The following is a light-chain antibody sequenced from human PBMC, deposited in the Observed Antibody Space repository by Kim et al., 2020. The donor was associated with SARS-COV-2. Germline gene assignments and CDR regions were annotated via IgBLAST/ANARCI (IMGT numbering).Light chain of an antibody. CDR2: SND. CDR3: SAWDDSLNGVI. V-gene: IGLV1-44*01. CDR1: TSNIGTNA. J-gene: IGLJ2*01. Sequence: QSVLTQPPSASGTPGQRVTISCSGSTSNIGTNAVNWYQQLPGTAPKLLIYSNDHRPSRVPDRFSGSKSGTSASLAISGLQSEDEADYYCSAWDDSLNGVIFGGGTQLTVL.